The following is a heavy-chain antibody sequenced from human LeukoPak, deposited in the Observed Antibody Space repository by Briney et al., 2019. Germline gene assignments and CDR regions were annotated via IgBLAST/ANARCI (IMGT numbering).Heavy chain of an antibody. D-gene: IGHD3-10*01. Sequence: GRSLRLSCAASGFTFTNYAMHWVRQAPGKGLEWVTVISNDGSHKNYADSVKGRFTISRDNSMNTLFLQMNSLRTDDTAVYFCARDAYYSSGTYFDYWGQGTLVTVSS. CDR3: ARDAYYSSGTYFDY. CDR1: GFTFTNYA. V-gene: IGHV3-30*04. J-gene: IGHJ4*02. CDR2: ISNDGSHK.